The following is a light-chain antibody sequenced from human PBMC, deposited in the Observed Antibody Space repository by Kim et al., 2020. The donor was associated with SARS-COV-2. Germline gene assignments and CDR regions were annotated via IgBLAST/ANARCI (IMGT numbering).Light chain of an antibody. V-gene: IGKV3-11*01. CDR3: QQRSFLYT. CDR1: QSVSSY. Sequence: EIVLTQSPATLSLSPGERATLSCRASQSVSSYLAWYQQKPGQAPRLLIYDASNRATGIPARFSGSGSGTDFTLTISSLEPEDFAVYYCQQRSFLYTFGQGTKLEI. J-gene: IGKJ2*01. CDR2: DAS.